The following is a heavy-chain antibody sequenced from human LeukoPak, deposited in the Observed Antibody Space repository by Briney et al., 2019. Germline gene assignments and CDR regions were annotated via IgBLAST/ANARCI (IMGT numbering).Heavy chain of an antibody. CDR1: GFTFSSYA. CDR3: ARDRWDYYGSGSLNYYYYMDV. V-gene: IGHV3-21*01. J-gene: IGHJ6*03. CDR2: IVNSGGTT. D-gene: IGHD3-10*01. Sequence: GSLRLSCAASGFTFSSYAMTWVRQAPGKGLDWVSTIVNSGGTTYYADSVKGRFTISRDNAKNSLYLQMNSLRAEDTAVYYCARDRWDYYGSGSLNYYYYMDVWGKGTTVTISS.